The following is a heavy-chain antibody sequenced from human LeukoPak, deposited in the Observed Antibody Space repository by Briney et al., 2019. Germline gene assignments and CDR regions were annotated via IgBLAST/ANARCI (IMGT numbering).Heavy chain of an antibody. J-gene: IGHJ4*02. D-gene: IGHD6-13*01. V-gene: IGHV1-46*01. Sequence: ASVKVSCKTFGYSFINYYIHWVRQAPGEGLEWMGVINPSRNTTNYAQRFQGRITITRDTSTATAYMELSSLRSEDTALYYCARGIPADYWGQGTLVTVSS. CDR3: ARGIPADY. CDR2: INPSRNTT. CDR1: GYSFINYY.